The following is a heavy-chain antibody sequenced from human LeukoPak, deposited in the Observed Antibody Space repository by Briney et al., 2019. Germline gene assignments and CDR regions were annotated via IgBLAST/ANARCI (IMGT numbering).Heavy chain of an antibody. CDR3: ARGGRNVVVPAAIRWFDP. CDR2: IYYSGST. V-gene: IGHV4-59*01. D-gene: IGHD2-2*01. J-gene: IGHJ5*02. Sequence: SETLSLTCTVSGGSISSYYWSWIRQPPGKGLEWIGYIYYSGSTNYNPSLKSRVTISVDTSKNQFSLKLSSVTAADTAVYYCARGGRNVVVPAAIRWFDPWGQGTLATVSS. CDR1: GGSISSYY.